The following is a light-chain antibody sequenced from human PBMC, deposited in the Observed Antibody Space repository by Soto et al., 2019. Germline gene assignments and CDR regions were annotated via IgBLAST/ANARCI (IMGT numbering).Light chain of an antibody. CDR3: SSFTSAYTFV. J-gene: IGLJ1*01. Sequence: QSVLTQPASVSGSPGQSITISCTGTNSDVGAYNYVSWCQQYPGKAPKLIIYEVSNRPSGVSNRFSGSKSGNTASLTISGLQAEDEADYYCSSFTSAYTFVFGTGTKVTVL. CDR1: NSDVGAYNY. V-gene: IGLV2-14*01. CDR2: EVS.